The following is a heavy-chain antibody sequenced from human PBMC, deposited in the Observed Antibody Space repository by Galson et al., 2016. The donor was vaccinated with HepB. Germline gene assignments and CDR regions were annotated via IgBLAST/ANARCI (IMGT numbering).Heavy chain of an antibody. CDR3: AGPNYYDSSGEWGDY. CDR1: GGSISSSTYY. Sequence: SETLSLTCTVSGGSISSSTYYWAWIRQPPGKGLEWIGSVYYTGSTFYNPSLKSRVTISIDTSKNQFSLKLSSVTAADTAVYYCAGPNYYDSSGEWGDYWGQGTLVTVSS. V-gene: IGHV4-39*01. D-gene: IGHD3-22*01. CDR2: VYYTGST. J-gene: IGHJ4*02.